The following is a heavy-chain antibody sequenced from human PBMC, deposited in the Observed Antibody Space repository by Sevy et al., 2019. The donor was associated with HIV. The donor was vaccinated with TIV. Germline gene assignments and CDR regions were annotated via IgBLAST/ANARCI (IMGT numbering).Heavy chain of an antibody. D-gene: IGHD2-2*01. J-gene: IGHJ4*02. Sequence: GGSLRPSFAASGFTLINAWMIWVRQAPGRGLEWVAGLQTKSGGGIIEYAAPVKGRFTISADNSKSTLFLQMNSLKTEDTAIYYCAADIPGLSRLIDYWGQGTLVTVSS. CDR2: LQTKSGGGII. V-gene: IGHV3-15*01. CDR3: AADIPGLSRLIDY. CDR1: GFTLINAW.